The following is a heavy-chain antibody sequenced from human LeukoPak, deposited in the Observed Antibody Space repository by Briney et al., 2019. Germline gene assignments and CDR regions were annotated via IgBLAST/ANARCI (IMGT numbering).Heavy chain of an antibody. Sequence: SLXCTVXXGXXXSXXWSWXXQXXXXXXXXXXXXYTSGSTNYNPSLKSRVTISVDTSKNQFSLKLSSVTAADTAVYYCARVRRSSWYRGGDWFDPWGQGTLVTVSS. CDR2: XYTSGST. D-gene: IGHD6-13*01. J-gene: IGHJ5*02. V-gene: IGHV4-4*07. CDR3: ARVRRSSWYRGGDWFDP. CDR1: XGXXXSXX.